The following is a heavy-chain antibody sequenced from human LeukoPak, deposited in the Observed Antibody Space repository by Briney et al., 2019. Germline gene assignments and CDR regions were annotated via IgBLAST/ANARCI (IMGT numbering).Heavy chain of an antibody. V-gene: IGHV6-1*01. Sequence: SXXXXXXXLGRTYYRSKWLSDYAVSVKSRITIEADTSKNQFSLQLNSVTPEDTAVYYCARKGTVTTPFDYWGQGILVTVSS. J-gene: IGHJ4*02. CDR3: ARKGTVTTPFDY. D-gene: IGHD4-11*01. CDR2: TYYRSKWLS.